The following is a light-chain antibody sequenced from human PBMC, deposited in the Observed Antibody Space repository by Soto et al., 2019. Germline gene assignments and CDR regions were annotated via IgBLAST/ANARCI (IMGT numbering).Light chain of an antibody. V-gene: IGKV1-5*01. J-gene: IGKJ1*01. Sequence: DIQMTQSPSTLSASVGDRVTITCRASQSIGRWLAWYQQKPGKAPKVLIYDASTLKSGVPSRFSGSGSGTDFTLTISSLQPDDFAIYYCQQYNSYWTFGQGTKADIK. CDR2: DAS. CDR1: QSIGRW. CDR3: QQYNSYWT.